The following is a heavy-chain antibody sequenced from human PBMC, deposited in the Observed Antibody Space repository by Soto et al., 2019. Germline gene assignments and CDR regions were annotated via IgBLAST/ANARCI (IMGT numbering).Heavy chain of an antibody. CDR2: VSGNGGST. CDR3: AKARAQYYDFWSGYPVDY. D-gene: IGHD3-3*01. J-gene: IGHJ4*02. CDR1: GFSFNSYA. Sequence: GGSLRLSCTASGFSFNSYAMTWIRQAPGKGLEWVSAVSGNGGSTYYADSVKGRFTISRDNSKNTLYLQMNSLRAEDTAVYYCAKARAQYYDFWSGYPVDYWGQGTLVTVSS. V-gene: IGHV3-23*01.